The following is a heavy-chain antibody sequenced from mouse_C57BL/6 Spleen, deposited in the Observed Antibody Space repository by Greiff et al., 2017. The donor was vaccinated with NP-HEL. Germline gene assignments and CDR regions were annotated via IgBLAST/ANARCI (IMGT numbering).Heavy chain of an antibody. CDR2: YPGSGNTY. J-gene: IGHJ3*01. CDR3: RDSNYFAY. D-gene: IGHD2-5*01. CDR1: YTFTDYYM. V-gene: IGHV1-83*01. Sequence: VQLQQSGPELVKPGASVKMSCKASGYTFTDYYMHWVKQKPGKGLEWIGEIYPGSGNTYYNEKFKGKATLTADTSSSTAYMQLSSLTSEDSAVYFCARDSNYFAYWGQGTLVTVSA.